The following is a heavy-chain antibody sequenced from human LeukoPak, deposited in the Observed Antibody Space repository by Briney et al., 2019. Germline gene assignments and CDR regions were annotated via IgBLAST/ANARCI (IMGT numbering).Heavy chain of an antibody. CDR1: GFTVSSNY. D-gene: IGHD6-19*01. Sequence: GGSLRLSCAASGFTVSSNYMSWVRQAPGKGLEWVSVIYSGGSTYYADSVKGRFTVSRDNSKNTLYLHMDSLRVEDTAVFFCAACGVPGTSALSYHYGMDVWGQGTTVTVSS. J-gene: IGHJ6*02. V-gene: IGHV3-53*01. CDR2: IYSGGST. CDR3: AACGVPGTSALSYHYGMDV.